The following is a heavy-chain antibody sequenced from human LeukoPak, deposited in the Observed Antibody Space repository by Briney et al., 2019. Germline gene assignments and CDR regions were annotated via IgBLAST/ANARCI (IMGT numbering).Heavy chain of an antibody. J-gene: IGHJ1*01. D-gene: IGHD4-17*01. CDR2: ISGSGAGT. CDR1: GFIFSTYE. CDR3: ARDLMTTLTPEH. Sequence: GGSLRLSCAASGFIFSTYEMNWIRQAPGKGLEWVSAISGSGAGTYYADSVKGRFTISRDNSKNTLYLQMNSLRAEDTAVYYCARDLMTTLTPEHWGQGTLVTVSS. V-gene: IGHV3-23*01.